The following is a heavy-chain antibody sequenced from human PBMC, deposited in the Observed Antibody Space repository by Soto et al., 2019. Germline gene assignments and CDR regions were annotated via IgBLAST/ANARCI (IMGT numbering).Heavy chain of an antibody. D-gene: IGHD3-10*01. CDR3: SKEPYGSTPYTYYCGMDV. Sequence: GGSLRLSCAASGFTFSRFGMHWVRQAPGKGLEWVAVISYDGSNRFYADSVKGRFTISRDNSKNTLYLQMNSLRPEDTAVYYCSKEPYGSTPYTYYCGMDVWGQGTTVTVSS. CDR2: ISYDGSNR. J-gene: IGHJ6*02. V-gene: IGHV3-30*18. CDR1: GFTFSRFG.